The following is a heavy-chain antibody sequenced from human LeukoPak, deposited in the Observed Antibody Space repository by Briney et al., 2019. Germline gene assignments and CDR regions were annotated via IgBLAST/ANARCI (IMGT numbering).Heavy chain of an antibody. CDR2: IYTSGST. Sequence: PSQTLSLTCTVSGGSISGGSYYWSWIRQPAGKGLEWIGRIYTSGSTNYNPSLKSRVTISVDTSKNQFSLKLSSVTAADTAVYYCARDSKGYYFDYWGQGTLVTVSS. V-gene: IGHV4-61*02. CDR1: GGSISGGSYY. CDR3: ARDSKGYYFDY. J-gene: IGHJ4*02.